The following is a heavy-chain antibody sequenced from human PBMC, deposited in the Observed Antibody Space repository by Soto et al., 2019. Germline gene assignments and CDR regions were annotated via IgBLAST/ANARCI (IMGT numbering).Heavy chain of an antibody. J-gene: IGHJ4*02. Sequence: GGSLRLSCAASGFTFSSYAMSWVRQAPGKGLEWVSAISGSGGSTYYADSVKGRFTMSRDNSKNTLYLQMNGLRAEDTAVYYCAKGSFDFWSGYSNYWGQGTLVTVSS. CDR1: GFTFSSYA. D-gene: IGHD3-3*01. CDR2: ISGSGGST. CDR3: AKGSFDFWSGYSNY. V-gene: IGHV3-23*01.